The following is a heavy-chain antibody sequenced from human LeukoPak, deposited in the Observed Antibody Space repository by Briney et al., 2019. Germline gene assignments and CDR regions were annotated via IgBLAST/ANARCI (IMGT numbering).Heavy chain of an antibody. CDR3: ARRKGYCSGGSCYPGWFDP. J-gene: IGHJ5*02. Sequence: GESLRISCKGSGYSFTSYWISWVRQMPGKGLEWMGRIDPSDSYTNYSPSFQGHVTISADKSISTAYLQWSSLKASDTTMYYCARRKGYCSGGSCYPGWFDPWGQGTLVTVSS. D-gene: IGHD2-15*01. V-gene: IGHV5-10-1*01. CDR1: GYSFTSYW. CDR2: IDPSDSYT.